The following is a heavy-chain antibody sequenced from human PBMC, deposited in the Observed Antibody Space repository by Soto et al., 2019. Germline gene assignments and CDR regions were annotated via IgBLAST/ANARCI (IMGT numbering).Heavy chain of an antibody. Sequence: QITLKESGPTLVKPTQTLTLTCTLSGFSLSTSGVGVGWIRQPPGKALEWLALIYWDDDKRYSPSLKSRLTITKDTSKNQVVLTMTNMDPVDTATYYCAHRGDWNRFDYWGQGTQVTGSS. CDR1: GFSLSTSGVG. D-gene: IGHD1-1*01. CDR2: IYWDDDK. V-gene: IGHV2-5*02. J-gene: IGHJ4*02. CDR3: AHRGDWNRFDY.